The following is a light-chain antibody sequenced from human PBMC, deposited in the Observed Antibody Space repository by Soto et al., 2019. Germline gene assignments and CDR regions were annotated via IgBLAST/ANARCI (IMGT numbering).Light chain of an antibody. Sequence: EIVLSQSPATVSAFPGDTVTLPCRASQAVNTRLAWYQHKPGQAPRLLIYDASNRATGIPARFSGSGSGTDFSLTISGLESEDFAVYYCQQRSGWPLTFGGGTKVDIK. J-gene: IGKJ4*01. V-gene: IGKV3-11*01. CDR2: DAS. CDR3: QQRSGWPLT. CDR1: QAVNTR.